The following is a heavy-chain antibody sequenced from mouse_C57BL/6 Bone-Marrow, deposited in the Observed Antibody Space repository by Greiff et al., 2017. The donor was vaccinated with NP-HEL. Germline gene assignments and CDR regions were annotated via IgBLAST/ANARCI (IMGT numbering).Heavy chain of an antibody. J-gene: IGHJ3*01. D-gene: IGHD2-1*01. CDR2: IYPSDSET. V-gene: IGHV1-61*01. CDR3: AREDGNYPFAY. Sequence: VKLQQPGAELVRPGSSVKLSCKASGYTFTSYWMDWVKQRPGQGLEWIGNIYPSDSETHYNQKFKDKATLTVDKSSSTAYMQLSSLTSEDSAVYYCAREDGNYPFAYWGQGTLVTVSA. CDR1: GYTFTSYW.